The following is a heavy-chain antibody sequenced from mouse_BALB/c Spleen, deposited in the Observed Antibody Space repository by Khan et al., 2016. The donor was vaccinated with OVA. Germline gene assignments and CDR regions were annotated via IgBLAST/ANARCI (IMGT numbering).Heavy chain of an antibody. CDR1: GYSITSDYA. V-gene: IGHV3-2*02. J-gene: IGHJ4*01. CDR2: ISSSGST. CDR3: ARDGSRDNYAMDY. D-gene: IGHD2-3*01. Sequence: EVQLQESGPGLVKPSQSLSLTCTVTGYSITSDYAWNWIRQFPGNKLEWMGYISSSGSTNYNPALKSRISITRDTSKNQFFLQLNDGTTEDTATYYCARDGSRDNYAMDYGGQGTSVTVSS.